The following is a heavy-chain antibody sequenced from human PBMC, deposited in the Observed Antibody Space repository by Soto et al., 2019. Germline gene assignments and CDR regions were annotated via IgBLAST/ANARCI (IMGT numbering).Heavy chain of an antibody. D-gene: IGHD6-6*01. V-gene: IGHV3-21*01. CDR2: ISSSSSYI. Sequence: GGSLRLSCAASGFTFSSYSMNWVRQAPGKGLEWVSSISSSSSYIYYADSVKGRFTISRDNAKNSLYLQMNSLRAEDTAVYYCARSSIAARGAFDIWGEGTIVTVS. CDR1: GFTFSSYS. J-gene: IGHJ3*02. CDR3: ARSSIAARGAFDI.